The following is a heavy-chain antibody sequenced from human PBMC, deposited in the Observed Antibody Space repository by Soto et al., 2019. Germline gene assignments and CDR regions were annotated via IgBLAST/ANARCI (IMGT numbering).Heavy chain of an antibody. CDR2: ISGSGNSP. CDR3: AKELVAVAGTGCHY. CDR1: GFTFSSYA. V-gene: IGHV3-23*01. J-gene: IGHJ4*02. D-gene: IGHD6-19*01. Sequence: EVQLLESGGGLVQPGGSLRLSCAASGFTFSSYAMSWVRQAPGKGLEWVSVISGSGNSPHYADSVKARFTISRDNSKXXXXXXXNSLRAEDTAVYYCAKELVAVAGTGCHYWGQGTLVTVSS.